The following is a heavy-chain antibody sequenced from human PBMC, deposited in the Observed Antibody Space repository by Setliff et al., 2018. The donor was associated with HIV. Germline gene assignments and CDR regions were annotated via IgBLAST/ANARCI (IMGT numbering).Heavy chain of an antibody. CDR3: ATYADRESNRFDP. CDR2: IYYSGST. CDR1: GGALSGYS. D-gene: IGHD3-10*01. V-gene: IGHV4-34*01. J-gene: IGHJ5*02. Sequence: SETLSLTCAVYGGALSGYSWSWIRQPPGKGLEWIGSIYYSGSTYYNPSLKSRVTISVDTSKNQFSLKLSSVTAADTAVYYCATYADRESNRFDPWGQGILVTVSS.